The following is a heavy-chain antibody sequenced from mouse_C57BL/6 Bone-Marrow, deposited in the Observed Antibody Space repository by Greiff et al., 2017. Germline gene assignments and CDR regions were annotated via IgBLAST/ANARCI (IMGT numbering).Heavy chain of an antibody. Sequence: VKLQQPGAELVMPGASVKLSCKASGYTFTSYWMHWVKQRPGQGLEWIGEIDPSDSYTNYNQKFKGKSTLTVDKSSSTAYMQLSSLTSEDSAVYYCARRREGVDYWGQGTTLTVSS. CDR2: IDPSDSYT. J-gene: IGHJ2*01. CDR3: ARRREGVDY. CDR1: GYTFTSYW. V-gene: IGHV1-69*01.